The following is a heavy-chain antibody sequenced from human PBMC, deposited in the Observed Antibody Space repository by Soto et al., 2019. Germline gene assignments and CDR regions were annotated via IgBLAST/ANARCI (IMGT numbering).Heavy chain of an antibody. CDR3: AKDMSIAVAGANYFDY. CDR1: GFTFDDYA. CDR2: ISWNSGSI. D-gene: IGHD6-19*01. Sequence: EVQLVESGGGLVQPGRSLRLSCAASGFTFDDYAMHWVRQAPGKGLEWVSGISWNSGSIGYADSVKGRFTISRDNXKXXLYLQMNSLRAEDTALYYCAKDMSIAVAGANYFDYWGQGTLVTVSS. J-gene: IGHJ4*02. V-gene: IGHV3-9*01.